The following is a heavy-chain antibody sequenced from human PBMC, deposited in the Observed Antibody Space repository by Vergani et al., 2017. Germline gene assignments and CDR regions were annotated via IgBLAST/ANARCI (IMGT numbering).Heavy chain of an antibody. V-gene: IGHV3-30-3*01. CDR1: GFTFSSYA. CDR2: ISYDGSNK. Sequence: QVQLVESGGGVVQPGRSLRLSCAASGFTFSSYAMHWVRQAPGKGLEWVAVISYDGSNKYYADSVKGRFTISRDNSKNTLYLQMNSLGAEDTAVYYCARDIAIPFDYWGQGTLVTVSS. D-gene: IGHD6-13*01. J-gene: IGHJ4*02. CDR3: ARDIAIPFDY.